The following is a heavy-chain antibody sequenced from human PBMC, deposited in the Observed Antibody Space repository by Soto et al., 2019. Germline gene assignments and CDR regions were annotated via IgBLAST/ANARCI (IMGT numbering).Heavy chain of an antibody. V-gene: IGHV5-10-1*01. Sequence: PXESLKISSKGYGYSFTSYWISWVRQMPGKGLEWMGRIDPSDSYTNYSPSFQGHVTISADKSISTAYLQWSSLKASDTAMYYCARRIAVAGRNNWFDPWGQGTLVTVSS. J-gene: IGHJ5*02. D-gene: IGHD6-19*01. CDR1: GYSFTSYW. CDR3: ARRIAVAGRNNWFDP. CDR2: IDPSDSYT.